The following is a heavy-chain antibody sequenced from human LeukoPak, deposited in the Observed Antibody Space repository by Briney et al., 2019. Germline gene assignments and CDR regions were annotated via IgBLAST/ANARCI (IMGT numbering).Heavy chain of an antibody. CDR1: GFTFSSSS. J-gene: IGHJ4*02. V-gene: IGHV3-21*01. Sequence: GGSLRLSCAASGFTFSSSSMNWVRQAPGKGLEWVSSISSSSSYIYYADSVKGRFTISRDNAKNSLYLQMNSLRAEDTAVYYCARDLGNCFDYWGQGTLVTVSS. D-gene: IGHD4-23*01. CDR2: ISSSSSYI. CDR3: ARDLGNCFDY.